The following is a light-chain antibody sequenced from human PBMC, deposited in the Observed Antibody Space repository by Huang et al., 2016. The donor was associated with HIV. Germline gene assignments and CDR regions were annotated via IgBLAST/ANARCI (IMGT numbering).Light chain of an antibody. V-gene: IGKV3-11*01. CDR2: DAS. CDR3: QQRGTWPPT. J-gene: IGKJ4*01. CDR1: QSVDTY. Sequence: EIVLTQSPVTLSRSPGQRATLSCRASQSVDTYLAWYQQKPGQAPRLLIYDASNRATGIPARFSGSGSGTDFTLTINSLEPDDFVLYFCQQRGTWPPTFGGGTTMEIK.